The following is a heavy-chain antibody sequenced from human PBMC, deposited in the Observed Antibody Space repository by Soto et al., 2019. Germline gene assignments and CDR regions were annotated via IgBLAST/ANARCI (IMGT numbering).Heavy chain of an antibody. CDR1: GYSFTSYW. CDR2: IYPGDSDT. D-gene: IGHD5-12*01. Sequence: GESLKISCKGSGYSFTSYWIGWVRQMPGKGLEWMGIIYPGDSDTRYSPSFQGQVTISADKSISTAYLQWSSLKASDTAMYYCASLTRGDGYNSQFDPWGQGTLVTSPQ. CDR3: ASLTRGDGYNSQFDP. V-gene: IGHV5-51*01. J-gene: IGHJ5*02.